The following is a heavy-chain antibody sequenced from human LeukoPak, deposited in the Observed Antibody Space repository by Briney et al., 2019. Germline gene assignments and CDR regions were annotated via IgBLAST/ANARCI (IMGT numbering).Heavy chain of an antibody. D-gene: IGHD5-24*01. CDR3: ARGATISETGYFDF. V-gene: IGHV4-34*01. CDR1: GGSFSRYY. CDR2: IDHRGDT. Sequence: SETLSLTCAVYGGSFSRYYGSWIRQSPGKGLEWIAEIDHRGDTNYNPSVKSRVTISVDTSKNQFSLKVRSLSAADTAVYYCARGATISETGYFDFRGQGTPVTVSS. J-gene: IGHJ4*03.